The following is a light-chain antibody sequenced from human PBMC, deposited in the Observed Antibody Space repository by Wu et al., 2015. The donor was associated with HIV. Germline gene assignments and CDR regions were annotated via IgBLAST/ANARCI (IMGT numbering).Light chain of an antibody. CDR2: AAS. J-gene: IGKJ1*01. CDR1: QGISNF. CDR3: NFYFT. V-gene: IGKV1-27*01. Sequence: DIQMTQSPSSLSASVGDRVTITCRASQGISNFLAWYQQKPGKPPKVLIYAASTLQSGVPSRFSGSGSGTDFTLTISNAARLEVLVRTLNFYFTF.